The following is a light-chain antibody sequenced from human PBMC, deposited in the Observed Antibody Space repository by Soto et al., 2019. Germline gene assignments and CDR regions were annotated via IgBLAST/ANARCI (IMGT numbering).Light chain of an antibody. CDR3: QYHKCYPRT. CDR2: AAS. V-gene: IGKV1-9*01. J-gene: IGKJ2*01. Sequence: DIQLTQSPSFLSASVGDRVTITCRASQGISSYLAWYQQKPGKAPNLLIYAASTLQSGVPSRFSGSRSGTESPLTISRLQPEYFATYYCQYHKCYPRTFGQGTKVEIK. CDR1: QGISSY.